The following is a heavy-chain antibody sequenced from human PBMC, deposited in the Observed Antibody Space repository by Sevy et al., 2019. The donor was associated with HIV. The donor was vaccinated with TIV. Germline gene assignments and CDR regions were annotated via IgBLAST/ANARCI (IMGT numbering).Heavy chain of an antibody. Sequence: GGSLRLSCAASGFTLSDYYMSWIRQAPGKGLEWVSYISSCGSTIYYADSVKGRFTISRDNAKNSLYLQMNSLRAEDTAVYYCASPNYYDSSGYYYWGQGTLVTVSS. CDR3: ASPNYYDSSGYYY. D-gene: IGHD3-22*01. J-gene: IGHJ4*02. V-gene: IGHV3-11*01. CDR2: ISSCGSTI. CDR1: GFTLSDYY.